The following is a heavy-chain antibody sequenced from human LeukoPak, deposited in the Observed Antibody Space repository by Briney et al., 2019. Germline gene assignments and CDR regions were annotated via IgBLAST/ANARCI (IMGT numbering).Heavy chain of an antibody. D-gene: IGHD3-16*02. V-gene: IGHV1-69*02. Sequence: ASVKVSCKASGGTFSSYTICWGRHAPGQGLEWMGRIISMLGMANYAQKIQGRVKMTRDTSTSTVYIVLTSVISEDTAVYYFASAQSYLDYWGQGTLVTVSS. J-gene: IGHJ4*02. CDR1: GGTFSSYT. CDR3: ASAQSYLDY. CDR2: IISMLGMA.